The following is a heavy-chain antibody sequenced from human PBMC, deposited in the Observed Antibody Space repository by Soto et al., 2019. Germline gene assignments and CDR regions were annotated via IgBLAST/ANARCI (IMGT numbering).Heavy chain of an antibody. CDR1: GGSISSSNW. CDR3: ATIPLYDSICY. Sequence: SATLSLTXAVSGGSISSSNWWSWVRQPPGKGLEGSGEIYHSGSTNYNRSLKSRVTISVDKSKNQFSLKLSSVTAADTAVYYCATIPLYDSICYWGQGTLVTVS. CDR2: IYHSGST. J-gene: IGHJ4*02. V-gene: IGHV4-4*02. D-gene: IGHD3-22*01.